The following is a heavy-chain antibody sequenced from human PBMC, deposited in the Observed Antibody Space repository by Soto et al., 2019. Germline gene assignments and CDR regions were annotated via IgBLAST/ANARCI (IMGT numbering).Heavy chain of an antibody. CDR2: IYWDDDK. CDR1: GFSLSTSGVG. CDR3: AHSPGVLGSSRLGSHFDY. D-gene: IGHD6-6*01. V-gene: IGHV2-5*02. Sequence: QITLKESGPTLVKPTQTLTLTCTFSGFSLSTSGVGVGWIRQPPGKALEWLALIYWDDDKRYSPSLKSRLTITKDTSKNQVVLTMTNMDPVDTATYYCAHSPGVLGSSRLGSHFDYWGQGTLVTVSS. J-gene: IGHJ4*02.